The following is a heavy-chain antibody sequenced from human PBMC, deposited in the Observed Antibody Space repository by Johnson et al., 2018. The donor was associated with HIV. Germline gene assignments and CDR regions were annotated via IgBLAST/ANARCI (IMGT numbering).Heavy chain of an antibody. Sequence: VQLVESGGDLVQPGGPLRLSFAASGFTLGSYAMSWVRQASGKGLQWVSSISGSGGRTYYADSVKGRFTISRDNSKNTLYLQMNNLRAEDTAVYYCARVDRPYYYDSSDAPNAFDIWGQGTMVIVSS. CDR1: GFTLGSYA. CDR2: ISGSGGRT. J-gene: IGHJ3*02. D-gene: IGHD3-22*01. V-gene: IGHV3-23*04. CDR3: ARVDRPYYYDSSDAPNAFDI.